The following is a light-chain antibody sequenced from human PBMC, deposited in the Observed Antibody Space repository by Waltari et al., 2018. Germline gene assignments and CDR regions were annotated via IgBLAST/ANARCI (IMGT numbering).Light chain of an antibody. CDR3: QQSYSTPLT. V-gene: IGKV1-39*01. CDR2: AAS. J-gene: IGKJ4*01. CDR1: QSISNY. Sequence: DIQMTQSPSSLSASVGDRFTITCRASQSISNYINWYQQKPGRAPNLLIYAASNLQSGVPSRFSGSGSGTDFTLTISSLQPEDFATYYCQQSYSTPLTFGGGTKVEIK.